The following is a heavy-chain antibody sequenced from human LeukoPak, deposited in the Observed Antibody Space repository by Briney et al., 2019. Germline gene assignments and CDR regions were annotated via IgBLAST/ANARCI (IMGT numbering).Heavy chain of an antibody. CDR2: INWNGGST. CDR3: ARAIHYGDYLLGMDV. Sequence: PGGSLTLSCSASGFTFDDYGMSWVRHAPGKGLEWVSGINWNGGSTAYADSVKGRFTISRDNAKNSLYLQMNSLRAEDTALYHCARAIHYGDYLLGMDVWGQGTTVTVSS. J-gene: IGHJ6*02. V-gene: IGHV3-20*01. D-gene: IGHD4-17*01. CDR1: GFTFDDYG.